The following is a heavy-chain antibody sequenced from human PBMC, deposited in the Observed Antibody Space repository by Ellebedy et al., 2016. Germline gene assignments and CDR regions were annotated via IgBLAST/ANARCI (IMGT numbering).Heavy chain of an antibody. Sequence: ASVKVSXXAFGYTFTNYYSHWVRQAPGQGLEWMGIINPSGGSTSYAQKFQGRVTMTRDTSTSTVYMELSSLRSEDTAVNYCARDRLVAGIVNYYYGMDVWGQGTTVIVSS. V-gene: IGHV1-46*01. J-gene: IGHJ6*02. CDR3: ARDRLVAGIVNYYYGMDV. CDR2: INPSGGST. D-gene: IGHD6-19*01. CDR1: GYTFTNYY.